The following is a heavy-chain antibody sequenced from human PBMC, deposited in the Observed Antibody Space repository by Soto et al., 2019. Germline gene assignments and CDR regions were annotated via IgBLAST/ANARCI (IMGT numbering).Heavy chain of an antibody. V-gene: IGHV4-61*01. CDR1: GGSVSSGSYY. CDR3: ASPDSTGWYYFAY. Sequence: QVQLQESGPGLVKPSETLSLTCTVSGGSVSSGSYYWSWIRQPPGKGLEWIGYIYSSGSTNYNPSLTRRVTQSLDRSQHQSSLRLSSVTAADTAVYYCASPDSTGWYYFAYWGQRTLVPVSS. J-gene: IGHJ4*02. D-gene: IGHD6-19*01. CDR2: IYSSGST.